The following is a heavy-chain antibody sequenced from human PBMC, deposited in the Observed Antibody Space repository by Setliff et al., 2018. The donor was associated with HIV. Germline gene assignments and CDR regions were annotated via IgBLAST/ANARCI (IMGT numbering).Heavy chain of an antibody. J-gene: IGHJ3*02. CDR2: IHSSGST. CDR1: GGSISSGKYH. Sequence: ASETLSLTCTVSGGSISSGKYHWSWIRQPAGKGLEWIGRIHSSGSTTYNPSLKSRVTISADTSNNNFPLKLKSVTAADTAVYYCARDHEDEVVTGTSGAFDIWGQGTMVTVS. V-gene: IGHV4-61*02. CDR3: ARDHEDEVVTGTSGAFDI. D-gene: IGHD2-21*02.